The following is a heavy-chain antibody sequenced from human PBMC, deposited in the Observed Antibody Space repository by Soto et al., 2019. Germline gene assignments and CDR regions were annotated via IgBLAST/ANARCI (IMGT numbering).Heavy chain of an antibody. CDR2: VLQSGDGT. Sequence: PGGSLRLSCAASGFTFNNYAMTWVRQAPGKGPEWVSTVLQSGDGTFYADSVRGRFIISRDNSKDTLYLQMNGLRAEDTAVYQCVRDYYHISGSHYDIPLDSWGQGTLVTVSS. D-gene: IGHD3-10*01. V-gene: IGHV3-23*01. CDR3: VRDYYHISGSHYDIPLDS. CDR1: GFTFNNYA. J-gene: IGHJ4*02.